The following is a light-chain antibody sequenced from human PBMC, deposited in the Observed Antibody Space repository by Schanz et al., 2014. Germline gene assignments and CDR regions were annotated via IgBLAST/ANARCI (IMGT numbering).Light chain of an antibody. J-gene: IGLJ3*02. CDR1: SSDIGGYIF. CDR3: SSFTTTDTWV. Sequence: QSALTQPPSASGSPGQSVTISCTGTSSDIGGYIFVSWYQQHPGKAPKLMIYEVNKRPSGVPGRFSGSKSGNTASLTISGLQAEDEADYYCSSFTTTDTWVFGGGTKLTVL. CDR2: EVN. V-gene: IGLV2-8*01.